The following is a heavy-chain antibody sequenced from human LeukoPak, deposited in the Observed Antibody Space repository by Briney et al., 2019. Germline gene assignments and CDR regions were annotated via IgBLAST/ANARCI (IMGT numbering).Heavy chain of an antibody. J-gene: IGHJ1*01. CDR1: GYNFTNFY. Sequence: GESLGTPCNAPGYNFTNFYIAWVRPKPRKGLAWMGIIYPGDSYRRDRSSLHDQVTMSVDKSVSTAYLQWNSLQSSDTAIYYCARQGPQRLVGLWGRGTPLSVSS. CDR3: ARQGPQRLVGL. V-gene: IGHV5-51*01. CDR2: IYPGDSYR. D-gene: IGHD6-13*01.